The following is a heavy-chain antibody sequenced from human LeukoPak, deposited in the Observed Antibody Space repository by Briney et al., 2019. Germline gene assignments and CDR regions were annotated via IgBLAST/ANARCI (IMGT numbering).Heavy chain of an antibody. CDR3: ARARGAATPVDY. V-gene: IGHV3-21*01. Sequence: PGGSLRLYCAASGFTFSSYSMNWVRQAPGKGLEWVSSISSSSSYIYYADSVKGRFTISRDNAKNSLYLQMNSLRAEDTAVYYCARARGAATPVDYWGQGTLVTVSS. CDR2: ISSSSSYI. D-gene: IGHD1-26*01. CDR1: GFTFSSYS. J-gene: IGHJ4*02.